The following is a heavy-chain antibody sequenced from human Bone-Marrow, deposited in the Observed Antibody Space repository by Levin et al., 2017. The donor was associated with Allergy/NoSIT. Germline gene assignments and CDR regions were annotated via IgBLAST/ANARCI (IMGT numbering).Heavy chain of an antibody. Sequence: GASVKVSCKGSGYTFTSYDISWVRQATGQGLEWMGWMNPNSGNTGYAQKFQGRVTMTTNTSISTAYMELTSLRSDDTAVYYCARGYTMFGMVIRAVGYWGQGTLVTVSS. V-gene: IGHV1-8*01. D-gene: IGHD3-3*01. J-gene: IGHJ4*02. CDR3: ARGYTMFGMVIRAVGY. CDR1: GYTFTSYD. CDR2: MNPNSGNT.